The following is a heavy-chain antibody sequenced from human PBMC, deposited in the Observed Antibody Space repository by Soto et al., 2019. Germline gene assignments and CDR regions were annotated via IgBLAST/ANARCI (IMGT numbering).Heavy chain of an antibody. Sequence: QVQVVQSGAEVKKPGASVRVSCKASGYNFTNHYMHWVRQAPGQGLERMGIINPSDGSTTYAQQFQGRVTMTSDTSTSTVYMELSSLRSEDTAVYYCARDKYKSTWYFDYWGQGTLVTVSS. CDR1: GYNFTNHY. CDR3: ARDKYKSTWYFDY. V-gene: IGHV1-46*01. D-gene: IGHD2-2*01. CDR2: INPSDGST. J-gene: IGHJ4*02.